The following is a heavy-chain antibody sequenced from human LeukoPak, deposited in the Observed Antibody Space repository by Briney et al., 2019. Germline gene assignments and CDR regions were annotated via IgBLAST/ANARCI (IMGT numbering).Heavy chain of an antibody. J-gene: IGHJ3*02. V-gene: IGHV4-59*01. CDR3: ARDRYCGGDCTPGAFDI. CDR1: GGFISSYY. Sequence: SETLSLTCTVSGGFISSYYWSWIRQPPGKGLEWIGYIYYSGSTNYNPSLKSRVTISVDTSKNQFSLELSSVTAADTAVYYCARDRYCGGDCTPGAFDIWGQGTMVTVSS. CDR2: IYYSGST. D-gene: IGHD2-21*02.